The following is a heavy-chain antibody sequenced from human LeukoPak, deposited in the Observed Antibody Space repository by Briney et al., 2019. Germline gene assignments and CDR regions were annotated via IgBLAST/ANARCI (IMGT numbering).Heavy chain of an antibody. Sequence: GGSLRLSCAASGFTFRSYAMSWVRQAPGKGLEWVSAISGSGGSTYYADSVKGRFTISRDNSKNTLYLQMNSLRAEDTAVYYCAKFVQLVLREQRHFDYWGQGTLVTVSS. J-gene: IGHJ4*01. D-gene: IGHD6-13*01. CDR1: GFTFRSYA. CDR3: AKFVQLVLREQRHFDY. V-gene: IGHV3-23*01. CDR2: ISGSGGST.